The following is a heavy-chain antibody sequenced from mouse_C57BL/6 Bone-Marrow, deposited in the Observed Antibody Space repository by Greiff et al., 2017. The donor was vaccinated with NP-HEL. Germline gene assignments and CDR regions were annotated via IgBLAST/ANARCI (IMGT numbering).Heavy chain of an antibody. CDR1: GYTFTEYT. D-gene: IGHD2-3*01. CDR3: ARHEDYDPYFDY. J-gene: IGHJ2*01. CDR2: FYPGSGSI. V-gene: IGHV1-62-2*01. Sequence: VQLQQSGAELVKPGASVKLSCKASGYTFTEYTIHWVKQRSGQGLAWIGWFYPGSGSIKYNEKFKAKATLTADKPSSTAYMELIRMTSEDAAVDFCARHEDYDPYFDYWGQGTTLTVSS.